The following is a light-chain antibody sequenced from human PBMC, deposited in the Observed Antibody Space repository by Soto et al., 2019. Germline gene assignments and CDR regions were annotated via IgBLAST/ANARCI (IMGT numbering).Light chain of an antibody. CDR1: QSVSSN. J-gene: IGKJ1*01. CDR2: GAS. Sequence: EIVMTQSPVTLSVSPGERATLSCRASQSVSSNLAWYQQKPGQAPRLLIYGASTRATGIPARFSGSGSGTAFTLTISSLQSEDFAIYYCQQYNNWPGAFGQGTKVEIK. CDR3: QQYNNWPGA. V-gene: IGKV3-15*01.